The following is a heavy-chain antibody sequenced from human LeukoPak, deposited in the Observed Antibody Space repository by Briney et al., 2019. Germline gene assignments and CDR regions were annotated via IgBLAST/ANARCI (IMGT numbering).Heavy chain of an antibody. J-gene: IGHJ4*02. V-gene: IGHV3-30*02. CDR3: EKDEVGANLFYY. Sequence: PGGSLRLSCAASGFTFSSYGMHWVRQAPGKGLEWVAVIRYDGSNKYYADSVKGRFTISRDYSKNPLYLQMNLLRAEDTAVYYCEKDEVGANLFYYWGQGTLVTVSS. CDR1: GFTFSSYG. D-gene: IGHD1-26*01. CDR2: IRYDGSNK.